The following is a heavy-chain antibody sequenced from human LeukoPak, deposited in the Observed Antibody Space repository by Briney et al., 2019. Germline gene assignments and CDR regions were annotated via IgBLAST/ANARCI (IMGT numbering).Heavy chain of an antibody. CDR3: ARHKMVRGIGYYYYMDV. Sequence: SETLSLTCAVYGGSFSGYYWGWIRQPPGKGLQWIGRIYYNGSTYYNPSLKSRVIISVDTSKNQFSLKLSSVTAADTAVFYCARHKMVRGIGYYYYMDVWGKGTTVTISS. CDR2: IYYNGST. D-gene: IGHD3-10*01. CDR1: GGSFSGYY. J-gene: IGHJ6*03. V-gene: IGHV4-39*01.